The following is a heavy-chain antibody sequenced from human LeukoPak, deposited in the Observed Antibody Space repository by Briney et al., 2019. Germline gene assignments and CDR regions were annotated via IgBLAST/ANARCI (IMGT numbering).Heavy chain of an antibody. J-gene: IGHJ4*02. Sequence: GGSLRLSCAASGFTFSSYGMSWVRQAPGKGLEWVSAISGSGGSTYYADSVKGRFTISRDNSKNTLYLQMNSLRAEDTAVYYCARVARYGDYIGGSDYWGQGAPITVSS. CDR2: ISGSGGST. D-gene: IGHD4-17*01. CDR3: ARVARYGDYIGGSDY. V-gene: IGHV3-23*01. CDR1: GFTFSSYG.